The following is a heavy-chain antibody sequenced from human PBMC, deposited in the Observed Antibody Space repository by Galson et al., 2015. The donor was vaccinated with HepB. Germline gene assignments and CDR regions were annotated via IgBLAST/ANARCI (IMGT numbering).Heavy chain of an antibody. Sequence: SLRLSCAASGFTFSSYGMHWVRQAPGKGLEWVAVIWYDGSNKYYADSVKGRFTISRDNSKNTLYLQMNSLRAEDTAVYYCARGTTYYYDSSGYCPFDYWGQGTLVTVSS. CDR3: ARGTTYYYDSSGYCPFDY. CDR1: GFTFSSYG. V-gene: IGHV3-33*01. CDR2: IWYDGSNK. J-gene: IGHJ4*02. D-gene: IGHD3-22*01.